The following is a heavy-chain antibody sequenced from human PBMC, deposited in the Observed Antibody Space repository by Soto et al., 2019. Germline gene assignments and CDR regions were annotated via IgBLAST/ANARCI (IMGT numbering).Heavy chain of an antibody. D-gene: IGHD5-12*01. CDR3: ARGGEMATITVRNFDY. CDR2: IIPIFGTA. V-gene: IGHV1-69*12. J-gene: IGHJ4*02. Sequence: QVQLVQSGAEVKKPGSSVKVSCKASGGTFSSYAISWVRQAPGQGLEWMGGIIPIFGTANYAQKFQGRVTITADESTSTAYMGLSSLRCEDTAVYYCARGGEMATITVRNFDYWGQGTLVTVSS. CDR1: GGTFSSYA.